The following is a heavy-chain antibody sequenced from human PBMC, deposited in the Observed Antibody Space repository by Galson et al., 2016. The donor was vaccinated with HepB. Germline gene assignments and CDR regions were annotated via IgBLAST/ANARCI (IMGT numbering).Heavy chain of an antibody. CDR3: ARGFSWYGYYGMDV. J-gene: IGHJ6*02. CDR2: IGAAGDT. V-gene: IGHV3-13*04. CDR1: GFTFSSYD. Sequence: LRLSCAASGFTFSSYDMHWVRQPTGKGLEWVSAIGAAGDTYYPGSVRGRFTISRETAKNSLYLQMNSLRAGDTAVYYCARGFSWYGYYGMDVWGRGTTVTVSS. D-gene: IGHD6-13*01.